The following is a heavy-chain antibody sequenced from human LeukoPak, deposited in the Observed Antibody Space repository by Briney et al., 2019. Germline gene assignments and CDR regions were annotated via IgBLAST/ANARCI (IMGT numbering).Heavy chain of an antibody. J-gene: IGHJ4*02. V-gene: IGHV4-59*08. CDR2: IYYSGST. CDR1: GGSISSYY. Sequence: SETLSLTCTVSGGSISSYYWSWIRQPPGKGLEWIGYIYYSGSTNYNPSLKSRVTISVDTSKNQFSLKLSSVTVADTAVYYCARLPEPVYCSSTSCYGRWGYYFDYWGQGTLVTVSS. D-gene: IGHD2-2*01. CDR3: ARLPEPVYCSSTSCYGRWGYYFDY.